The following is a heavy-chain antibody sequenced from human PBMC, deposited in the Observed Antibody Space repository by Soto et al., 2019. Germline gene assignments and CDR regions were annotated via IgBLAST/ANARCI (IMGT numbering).Heavy chain of an antibody. D-gene: IGHD6-13*01. J-gene: IGHJ4*02. CDR1: GFTFSTYA. Sequence: GGSLRLSCAASGFTFSTYAMTWVRQAPWKGLEWVSAISGGGDNTYYADSVKGRFTISRDNSKNTLYLQMNSLRVEDTALYYCAKGDTTAVGTVDYWGQGTLVTVSS. V-gene: IGHV3-23*01. CDR2: ISGGGDNT. CDR3: AKGDTTAVGTVDY.